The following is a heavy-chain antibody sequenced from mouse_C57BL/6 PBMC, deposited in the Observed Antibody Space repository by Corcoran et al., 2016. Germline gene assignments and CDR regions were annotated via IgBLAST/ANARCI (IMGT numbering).Heavy chain of an antibody. CDR2: INTYSGVP. CDR1: GYTFTTYG. J-gene: IGHJ1*03. V-gene: IGHV9-3*01. Sequence: QSQLVQSGPELKKPGETVKISCKASGYTFTTYGMSWVKQAPGKGLKWMGWINTYSGVPTYADDFKGRFAFSLETSASTAYLQINNLKNEDTATYFCARESNWYFDVWGTGTTVTVSS. CDR3: ARESNWYFDV.